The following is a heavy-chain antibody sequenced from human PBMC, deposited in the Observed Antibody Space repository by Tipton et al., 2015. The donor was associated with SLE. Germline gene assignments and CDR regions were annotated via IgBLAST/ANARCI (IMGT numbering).Heavy chain of an antibody. D-gene: IGHD3-10*01. CDR3: TRGHFNSGTFPYYNYYYYMYV. J-gene: IGHJ6*03. Sequence: GSLRLSCAASGLTFSDYYMSWIRQTPGKGLEWVGFIYHNGATKYNPSLKNRLSMSIDTTKNQFSLKLTSVTAADSAVYYGTRGHFNSGTFPYYNYYYYMYVWGKETAGTVSS. CDR1: GLTFSDYY. CDR2: IYHNGAT. V-gene: IGHV4-59*01.